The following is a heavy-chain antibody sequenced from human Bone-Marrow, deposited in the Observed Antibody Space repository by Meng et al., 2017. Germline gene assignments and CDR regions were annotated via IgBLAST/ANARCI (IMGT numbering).Heavy chain of an antibody. V-gene: IGHV1-69*02. J-gene: IGHJ6*02. Sequence: SVTLSCKASGGTFISYTISWVRQAPGQGLEWMGRIIPILGIANYAQKFQGRVTITADKSTSTAYMELSSLRSEDTAVYYCARSIQLWSQYYYYGMDVWGQGTTVTVSS. CDR2: IIPILGIA. CDR1: GGTFISYT. D-gene: IGHD5-18*01. CDR3: ARSIQLWSQYYYYGMDV.